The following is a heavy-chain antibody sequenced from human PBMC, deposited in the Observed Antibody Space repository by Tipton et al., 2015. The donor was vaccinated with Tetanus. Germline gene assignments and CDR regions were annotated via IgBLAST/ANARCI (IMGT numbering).Heavy chain of an antibody. D-gene: IGHD6-13*01. V-gene: IGHV4-59*02. CDR2: VYYTGST. J-gene: IGHJ4*02. Sequence: GLVKPSETLSLTCTVSGDSVSGYYWSWNRQPPGKGLEWIGYVYYTGSTNHNPSLKRRVTISMDRSKNQISLQLTSVTAADTAVYFCAGVTAQRTELYFDHWGQGTLVTVSS. CDR1: GDSVSGYY. CDR3: AGVTAQRTELYFDH.